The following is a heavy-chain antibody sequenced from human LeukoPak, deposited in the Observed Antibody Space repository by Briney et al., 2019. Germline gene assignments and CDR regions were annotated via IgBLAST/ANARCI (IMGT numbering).Heavy chain of an antibody. CDR2: IYSGGST. Sequence: GGSLRLSCAASGFTFSSYAMSWVRQAPGKGLEWVSVIYSGGSTYYTDSVKGRFTINRDNSKNTLYLQMNSLRAEDTAVYYCAKGIHGVVTPFDYWGQGTLVTVSS. V-gene: IGHV3-23*03. D-gene: IGHD3-3*01. CDR3: AKGIHGVVTPFDY. J-gene: IGHJ4*02. CDR1: GFTFSSYA.